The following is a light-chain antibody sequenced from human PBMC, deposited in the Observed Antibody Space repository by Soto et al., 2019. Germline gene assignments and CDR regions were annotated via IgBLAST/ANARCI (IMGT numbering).Light chain of an antibody. CDR2: EVS. Sequence: QSVLTQPASVSGSPGQSITISCTGTSSDVGGHHYVSWYQQHPGKAPKVMIYEVSNRPSGVSDRFSGSKSGNTASLTISGLQAEDEADYYCSSYTSSRSWVFGGGTKLTVL. V-gene: IGLV2-14*01. J-gene: IGLJ3*02. CDR1: SSDVGGHHY. CDR3: SSYTSSRSWV.